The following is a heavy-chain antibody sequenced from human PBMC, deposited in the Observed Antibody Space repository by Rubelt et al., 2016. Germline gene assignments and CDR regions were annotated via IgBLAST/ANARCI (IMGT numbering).Heavy chain of an antibody. CDR1: GYSISSTSFY. CDR3: ARAPVAARWTRWFDP. Sequence: QVKLQESGPGLVKPSETLSLTCTVSGYSISSTSFYWGWIRQPPGKGLGWIALMSYTGDAYYNPSLQSRVTISVDTSKNQFYLKGTALTAAETAVYYCARAPVAARWTRWFDPWGQGTLVTVSS. V-gene: IGHV4-39*07. CDR2: MSYTGDA. D-gene: IGHD6-6*01. J-gene: IGHJ5*02.